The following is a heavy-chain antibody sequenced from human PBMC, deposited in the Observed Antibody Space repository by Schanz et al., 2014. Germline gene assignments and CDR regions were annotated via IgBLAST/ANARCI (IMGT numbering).Heavy chain of an antibody. Sequence: EVQLLESGGGLVQPGGSLRLSCAASGFTFSSYAMSWVRQAPGKGLEWVSVISWNSGTIGYADSVKGRFTISRDNTKNSLFLQLNSLRADDTAVYYCARVKYCTITRCYRTETEGIYYMDVWGKGTTVTVSS. CDR2: ISWNSGTI. CDR1: GFTFSSYA. V-gene: IGHV3-23*01. J-gene: IGHJ6*03. CDR3: ARVKYCTITRCYRTETEGIYYMDV. D-gene: IGHD2-2*01.